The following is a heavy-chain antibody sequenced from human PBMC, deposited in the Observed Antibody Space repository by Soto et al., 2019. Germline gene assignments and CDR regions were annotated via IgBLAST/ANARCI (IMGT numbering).Heavy chain of an antibody. CDR1: GFTFDDYA. J-gene: IGHJ4*02. CDR3: AKGGDPITGTTGYFDY. CDR2: ISWNSGSI. V-gene: IGHV3-9*01. Sequence: GGSLRLSCAASGFTFDDYAMHWVRQAPGKGLEWVSGISWNSGSIGYADSVKGRFTISRDNAKNSLYLQMNSLRAEDTALYYCAKGGDPITGTTGYFDYWGQGTLVTVSS. D-gene: IGHD1-7*01.